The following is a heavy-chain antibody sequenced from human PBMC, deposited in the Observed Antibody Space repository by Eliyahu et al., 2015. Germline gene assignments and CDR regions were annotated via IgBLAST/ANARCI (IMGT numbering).Heavy chain of an antibody. V-gene: IGHV4-38-2*02. CDR1: GYSISSGYX. J-gene: IGHJ3*02. D-gene: IGHD1-26*01. Sequence: QVQLQESGPGLVKPSETLSLTCAVSGYSISSGYXWGWIRQPPGKGLEWIGXIYHGXSTYYNPSLKSRVTISVDTSKNQFSLKLSSVTAADTAVYYCARDQSIVGATPDAFDIWGQGTMVTVSS. CDR2: IYHGXST. CDR3: ARDQSIVGATPDAFDI.